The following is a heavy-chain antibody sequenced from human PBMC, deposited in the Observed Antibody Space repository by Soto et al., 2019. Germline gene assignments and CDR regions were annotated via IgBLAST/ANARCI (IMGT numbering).Heavy chain of an antibody. J-gene: IGHJ3*01. CDR2: ISGSGSST. CDR3: ARDQLYYNDISGRPLNAFDV. D-gene: IGHD3-22*01. Sequence: GGSLRLSCAASGFTFITYAMTWVRQVPGKGLEWVSIISGSGSSTYYADSVKGRFTMSRDNAKNSLYLQMNSLRAEDTAVYYCARDQLYYNDISGRPLNAFDVWGQGTMVTVSS. V-gene: IGHV3-23*01. CDR1: GFTFITYA.